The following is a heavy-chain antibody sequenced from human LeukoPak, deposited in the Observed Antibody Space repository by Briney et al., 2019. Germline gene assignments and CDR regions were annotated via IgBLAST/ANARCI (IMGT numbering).Heavy chain of an antibody. Sequence: SETLSLTCTVSGGSISSGSYHWTWIRLSPGEGLEWIGNIYYTGSTYYYKPSLKSRVTISLDTSKNQFSLKLSSVTAADTAVYYCAKVLRYFMDVWGQGTTVTVSS. V-gene: IGHV4-39*01. J-gene: IGHJ6*02. CDR3: AKVLRYFMDV. CDR2: IYYTGSTY. D-gene: IGHD3-9*01. CDR1: GGSISSGSYH.